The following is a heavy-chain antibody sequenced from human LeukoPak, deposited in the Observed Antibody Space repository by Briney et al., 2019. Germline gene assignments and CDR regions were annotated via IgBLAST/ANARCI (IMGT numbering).Heavy chain of an antibody. CDR2: INPVSGGT. CDR3: ARVFYYGSGSYTPFDY. J-gene: IGHJ4*02. V-gene: IGHV1-2*02. D-gene: IGHD3-10*01. Sequence: EASMKVSCKASGGTFISYAISWVRQAPGQGVEWMGWINPVSGGTNYAQKFRGRGTMTRETAISTAYMELSTLTSEDTAVYFCARVFYYGSGSYTPFDYWGQGTLVTVSS. CDR1: GGTFISYA.